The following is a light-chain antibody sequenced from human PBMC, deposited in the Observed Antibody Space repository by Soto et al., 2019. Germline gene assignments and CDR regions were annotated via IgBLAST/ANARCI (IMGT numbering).Light chain of an antibody. CDR3: QQYGSSPAT. Sequence: EIVLTQSPGTLSLSPGERATLSCRASQNVNNNYLAWYQQKPGQAPRLLIRGASSRATGLPDRFSGSGSGTAFTLTISRLEPEDFAVYYCQQYGSSPATFGQGTKLEIK. V-gene: IGKV3-20*01. CDR1: QNVNNNY. J-gene: IGKJ2*01. CDR2: GAS.